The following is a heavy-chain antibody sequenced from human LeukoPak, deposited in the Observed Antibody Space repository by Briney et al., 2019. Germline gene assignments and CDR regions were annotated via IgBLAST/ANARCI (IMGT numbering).Heavy chain of an antibody. J-gene: IGHJ4*02. CDR1: GGSISSGGYY. V-gene: IGHV4-31*03. D-gene: IGHD6-13*01. Sequence: PSQTLSLTCTVSGGSISSGGYYWSWIRQHPGKGLEWIRYIYYSGSTYYNPSLKSRVTISVDTSKNQFSLKLSSVTAADTAVYYCARDRARYSSSWYGTYFDYWGQGTLVTVSS. CDR3: ARDRARYSSSWYGTYFDY. CDR2: IYYSGST.